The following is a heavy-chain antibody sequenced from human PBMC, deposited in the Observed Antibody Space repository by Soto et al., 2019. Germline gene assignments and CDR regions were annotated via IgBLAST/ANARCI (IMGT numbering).Heavy chain of an antibody. CDR2: IYYRGST. J-gene: IGHJ4*02. CDR3: ARTLYSYGPRFDY. D-gene: IGHD5-18*01. V-gene: IGHV4-59*01. Sequence: QVQLQESGPGLVKPSETLSLTCTVSGGSISSYYWSWIRQPPGKGLEWIGYIYYRGSTNYNPSLKSRVTISVDTSKNQFSLKLSSVTAADTAVYYCARTLYSYGPRFDYWGQGTLVTVSS. CDR1: GGSISSYY.